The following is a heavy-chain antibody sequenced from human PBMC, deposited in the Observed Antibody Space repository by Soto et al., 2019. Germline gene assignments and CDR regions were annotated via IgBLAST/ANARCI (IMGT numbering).Heavy chain of an antibody. V-gene: IGHV4-34*01. Sequence: SETLSLTCAVYGGSFSGYYWSWIRQPPGKGLEWIGEINHSGSTNYNPSLKSRVTISVDTSKNQFSLKLSSVTAADTAVYYCARLMIGEDYYYYYYGMDVWGQGTTVTVSS. CDR3: ARLMIGEDYYYYYYGMDV. D-gene: IGHD3-22*01. CDR2: INHSGST. CDR1: GGSFSGYY. J-gene: IGHJ6*02.